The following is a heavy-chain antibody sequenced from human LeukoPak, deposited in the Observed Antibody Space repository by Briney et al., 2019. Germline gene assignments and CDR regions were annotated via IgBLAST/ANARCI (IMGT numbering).Heavy chain of an antibody. J-gene: IGHJ4*02. CDR1: GFTFSTYG. CDR2: MSYDGSHT. Sequence: GGSLRLSCAASGFTFSTYGMHWVRQAPGKGLEWVALMSYDGSHTYYADSVKGRFTISRANSKNTLYLQMSSLRAVDTAIYFCAKEGTYNFDYWGQGTLVTVSS. CDR3: AKEGTYNFDY. D-gene: IGHD3-16*01. V-gene: IGHV3-30*18.